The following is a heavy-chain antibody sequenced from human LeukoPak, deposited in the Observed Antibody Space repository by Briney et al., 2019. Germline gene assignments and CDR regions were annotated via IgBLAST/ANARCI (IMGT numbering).Heavy chain of an antibody. CDR3: AREGTAMVGYFDY. J-gene: IGHJ4*02. CDR2: ISYDGSNK. V-gene: IGHV3-30*03. CDR1: GFTFSSYG. D-gene: IGHD5-18*01. Sequence: PGGSLRLSCAASGFTFSSYGMHWVRQAPGKGLEWVAVISYDGSNKYYADSVKGRFTIYRDNSKNTLYLQMNSLRAEDTAVYCCAREGTAMVGYFDYWGQGTLVTVSS.